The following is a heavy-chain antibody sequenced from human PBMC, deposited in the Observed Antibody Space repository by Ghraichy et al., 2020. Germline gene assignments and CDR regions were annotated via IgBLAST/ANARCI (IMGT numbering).Heavy chain of an antibody. CDR3: AKVSCSSTSCPYYFDY. Sequence: GGSLRLSCAASGFTLSSYAMSWVRQAPGKGLEWVSAISGSGGSTYYADSVKGRFTISRDNSKNTLYLQMNSLRAEDTAVYYCAKVSCSSTSCPYYFDYWGQGTLVTVSS. CDR2: ISGSGGST. V-gene: IGHV3-23*01. D-gene: IGHD2-2*01. J-gene: IGHJ4*02. CDR1: GFTLSSYA.